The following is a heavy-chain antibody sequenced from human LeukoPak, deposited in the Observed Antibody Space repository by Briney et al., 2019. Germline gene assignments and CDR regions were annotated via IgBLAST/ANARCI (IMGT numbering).Heavy chain of an antibody. D-gene: IGHD6-13*01. Sequence: GGSLRLSCAASGFTFSSYAMHWVRQAPGKGLEWVAVIWYDGSNKYYADSVKGRFTISRDNSKNTLYLQMNSLRAEDTAVYYCARERQQLVRGGYYFDYWGQGTLVTVSS. CDR1: GFTFSSYA. V-gene: IGHV3-33*08. CDR2: IWYDGSNK. CDR3: ARERQQLVRGGYYFDY. J-gene: IGHJ4*02.